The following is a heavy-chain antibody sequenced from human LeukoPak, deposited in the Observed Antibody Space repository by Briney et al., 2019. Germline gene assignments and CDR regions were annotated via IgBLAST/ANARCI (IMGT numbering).Heavy chain of an antibody. CDR2: INPSGGST. D-gene: IGHD1-26*01. J-gene: IGHJ4*02. V-gene: IGHV1-46*01. CDR3: ARALRLSGSYLDYFDY. CDR1: GYTFTSYY. Sequence: GASVKVSCKASGYTFTSYYMHWVRQAPGQGLEWMGIINPSGGSTSYAQKFQGRVTMTRDMSTSTVYMELSSLRSEDTAVYYCARALRLSGSYLDYFDYWGQGTLVTVSS.